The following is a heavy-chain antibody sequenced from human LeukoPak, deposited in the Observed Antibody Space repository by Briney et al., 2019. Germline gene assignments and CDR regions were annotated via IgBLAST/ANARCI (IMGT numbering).Heavy chain of an antibody. J-gene: IGHJ4*02. CDR1: GFTFSSYA. D-gene: IGHD3-3*01. V-gene: IGHV3-30*14. Sequence: GRSLRLSCAASGFTFSSYAMHWVRQAPGKGLEWVAVISYDGSNKYYADSVKGRFTISRDNSKNTLYLQMNSLRAEDTAVYYCARAPYYDFWSGYLQDWGQGTLVTVSS. CDR2: ISYDGSNK. CDR3: ARAPYYDFWSGYLQD.